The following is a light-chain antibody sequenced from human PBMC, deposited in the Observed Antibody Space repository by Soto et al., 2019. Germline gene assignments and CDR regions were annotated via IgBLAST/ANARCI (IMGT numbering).Light chain of an antibody. CDR1: QSVSSN. Sequence: EIVMTQSPATLSVSPGERATLSCRASQSVSSNLAWYQQKPGQAPRLLISGASTRATGIPARFSGSGSGTEFTLTISSLQSEDFAVYYCQQYTCWMTFGGGTKVEIK. J-gene: IGKJ4*01. V-gene: IGKV3-15*01. CDR3: QQYTCWMT. CDR2: GAS.